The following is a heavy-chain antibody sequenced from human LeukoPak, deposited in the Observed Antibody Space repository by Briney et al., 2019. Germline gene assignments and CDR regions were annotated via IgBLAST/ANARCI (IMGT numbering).Heavy chain of an antibody. Sequence: PGGSLRLSCAASGFTFSSYAMHWVRQAPGKGLGWVAVISYDGSNKYYADSVKGRFTISRDNSKNTLYLQMNSLRAEDTAVYYCARDGSPYYSNYGDYFDYWGQGTLVTVSS. D-gene: IGHD4-11*01. CDR2: ISYDGSNK. J-gene: IGHJ4*02. CDR1: GFTFSSYA. V-gene: IGHV3-30-3*01. CDR3: ARDGSPYYSNYGDYFDY.